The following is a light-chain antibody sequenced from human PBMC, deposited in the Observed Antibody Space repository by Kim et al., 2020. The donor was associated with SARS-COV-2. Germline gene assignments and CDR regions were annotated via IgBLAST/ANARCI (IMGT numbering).Light chain of an antibody. CDR1: QVVSNNY. J-gene: IGKJ2*03. V-gene: IGKV3-20*01. Sequence: EIVLTQSPGTLSLSPGERATLSCRASQVVSNNYLAWYQQKPGQAPSLLIYGASKRTTDFPDRFSGSGSGTDFTLTIERLEPEDFAVYFCQQYGASPYSFGQGTKLEI. CDR2: GAS. CDR3: QQYGASPYS.